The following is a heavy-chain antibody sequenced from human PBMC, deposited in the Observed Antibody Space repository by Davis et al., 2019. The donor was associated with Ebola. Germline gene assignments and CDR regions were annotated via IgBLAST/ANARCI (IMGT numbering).Heavy chain of an antibody. D-gene: IGHD6-19*01. J-gene: IGHJ4*02. CDR1: GFAFSNFA. Sequence: GESLKISCAASGFAFSNFAMHWVRQAPGKGLEFVTGITGNGGFTYYADSVKGRFTISRDNSNNTLYLQVGSVRAEDMAVYYCATTQWLREFDNWGQGTLVTVSS. CDR3: ATTQWLREFDN. CDR2: ITGNGGFT. V-gene: IGHV3-64*02.